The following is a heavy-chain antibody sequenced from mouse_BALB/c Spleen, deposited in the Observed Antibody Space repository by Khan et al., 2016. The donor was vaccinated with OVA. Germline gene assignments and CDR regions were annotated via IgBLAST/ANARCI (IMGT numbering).Heavy chain of an antibody. Sequence: EVELVESGPGLVKPSQSLSLTCSVTGYSITSGYCWNWIRQFPGNKLEWMGYISYDGSNNYNPSLKNRISITRDTSKNQIFLKLNSVTTEDTATYYCARGGVVVPYWYFDVWGAGTTVTVSS. CDR1: GYSITSGYC. CDR2: ISYDGSN. CDR3: ARGGVVVPYWYFDV. J-gene: IGHJ1*01. V-gene: IGHV3-6*02. D-gene: IGHD1-1*01.